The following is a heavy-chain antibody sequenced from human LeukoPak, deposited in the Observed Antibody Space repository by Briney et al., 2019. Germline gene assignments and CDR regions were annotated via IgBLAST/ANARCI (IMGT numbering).Heavy chain of an antibody. CDR3: VRGGPSAWS. CDR2: INDDGSDT. D-gene: IGHD2-15*01. V-gene: IGHV3-74*01. CDR1: GFTFKLYW. J-gene: IGHJ5*02. Sequence: GGSLRLSCAASGFTFKLYWMHWVRQVPGKRPVWVSRINDDGSDTIYADSVRGRFTISRDDAKNTVYLQMNNLRAEDTAVYYCVRGGPSAWSWGQGTLVTVSS.